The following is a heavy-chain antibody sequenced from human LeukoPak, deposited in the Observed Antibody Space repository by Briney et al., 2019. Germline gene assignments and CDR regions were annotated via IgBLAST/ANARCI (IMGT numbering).Heavy chain of an antibody. CDR3: AKGGTGHSDY. D-gene: IGHD3-16*01. CDR1: GFTFHQYA. Sequence: GGSLRLPCAASGFTFHQYAIHWVRQVPGKGLEWVSGISWNSASIGYADSVKGRFTISRDNAKNSVYLQMNSLRAEDTALYYCAKGGTGHSDYWGQGTLVTVSS. V-gene: IGHV3-9*01. J-gene: IGHJ4*02. CDR2: ISWNSASI.